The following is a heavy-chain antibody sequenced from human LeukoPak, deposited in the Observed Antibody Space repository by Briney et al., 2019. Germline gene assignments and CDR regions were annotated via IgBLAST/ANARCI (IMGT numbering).Heavy chain of an antibody. CDR3: ARDGRGTTSSYYYYMDV. J-gene: IGHJ6*03. Sequence: GGSLRLSCAASGFTFSSYSMNWVRQAPGKGLEWVSSISSSSSYIYYADSVKGRFTISRDNAKNSLYLQMNSLRAEDTAVYYCARDGRGTTSSYYYYMDVWGKGTTVTISS. D-gene: IGHD1-1*01. CDR1: GFTFSSYS. CDR2: ISSSSSYI. V-gene: IGHV3-21*01.